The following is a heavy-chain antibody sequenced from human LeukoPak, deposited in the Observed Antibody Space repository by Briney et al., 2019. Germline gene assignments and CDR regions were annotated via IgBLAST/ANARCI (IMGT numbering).Heavy chain of an antibody. D-gene: IGHD1-7*01. CDR1: GFTFSSFT. Sequence: PGGSLRLSCAASGFTFSSFTMNWVRQAPGKGLEWVSSISSTSTYIHYADSVKGRFTISRDNAKNSLYLQMNSLRDEDTAVYYCARDLTRTTDIDSWGQGTLVTVSS. V-gene: IGHV3-21*01. CDR3: ARDLTRTTDIDS. CDR2: ISSTSTYI. J-gene: IGHJ4*02.